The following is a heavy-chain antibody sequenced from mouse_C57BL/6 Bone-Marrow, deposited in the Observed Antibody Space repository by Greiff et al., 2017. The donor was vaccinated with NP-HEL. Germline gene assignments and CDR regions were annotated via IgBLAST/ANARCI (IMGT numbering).Heavy chain of an antibody. CDR3: ARKGFYYGNLYAMDY. D-gene: IGHD2-1*01. CDR2: IYPGSGST. Sequence: VQLQQPGAELVKPGASVKMSCKASGYTFTSYWITWVKQRPGQGLEWIGDIYPGSGSTNYNEKFKSKATLTVDTSSSTAYMQLSSLTSEDSAVYYCARKGFYYGNLYAMDYWGQGTSVTVSS. J-gene: IGHJ4*01. V-gene: IGHV1-55*01. CDR1: GYTFTSYW.